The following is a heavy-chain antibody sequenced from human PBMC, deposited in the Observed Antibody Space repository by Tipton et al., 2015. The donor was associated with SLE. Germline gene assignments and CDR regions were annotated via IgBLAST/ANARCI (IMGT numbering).Heavy chain of an antibody. V-gene: IGHV3-23*01. CDR2: ISGSGGST. D-gene: IGHD3-3*01. Sequence: SLRLSCAASGFTFSSYAMSWVRQAPGKGLEWVSAISGSGGSTYYADSVKGRFTISRDNSKNTLYLQMNSLRAEDTAVYYCARVPYYDFWSGYSWGQGTLVTVSS. J-gene: IGHJ5*02. CDR1: GFTFSSYA. CDR3: ARVPYYDFWSGYS.